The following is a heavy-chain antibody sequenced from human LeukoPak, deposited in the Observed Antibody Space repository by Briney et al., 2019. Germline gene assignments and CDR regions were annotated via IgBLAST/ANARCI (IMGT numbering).Heavy chain of an antibody. J-gene: IGHJ4*02. D-gene: IGHD3-10*01. CDR2: INPSGGST. V-gene: IGHV1-46*01. CDR3: ARGPYGGSGTYYMDY. CDR1: GYTFTSYS. Sequence: ASVKVSCKASGYTFTSYSMHWVRQAPGQGLEWMGVINPSGGSTTYAQRFQGRVTMTRDTSTSTVYIELSSLRSEDTAVYYCARGPYGGSGTYYMDYWGQGILVTVSS.